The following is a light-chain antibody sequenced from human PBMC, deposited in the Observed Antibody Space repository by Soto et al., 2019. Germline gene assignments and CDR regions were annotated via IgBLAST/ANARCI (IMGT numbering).Light chain of an antibody. J-gene: IGLJ3*02. V-gene: IGLV2-23*01. CDR2: EGT. Sequence: QSALTQPASVSGSPGQSITISCTGASSDVGGYNLVSWYQQHPGKAPKLLIYEGTKRPSGVAFRFSGSKSGITASLTISGLQDEDEADYYRCSYADNRTWVFGGGTKVTVL. CDR3: CSYADNRTWV. CDR1: SSDVGGYNL.